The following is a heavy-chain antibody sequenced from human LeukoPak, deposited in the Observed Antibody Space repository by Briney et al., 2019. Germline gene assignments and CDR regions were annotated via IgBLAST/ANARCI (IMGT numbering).Heavy chain of an antibody. D-gene: IGHD5-18*01. CDR1: GYTFTNYW. J-gene: IGHJ4*02. CDR2: IYPGDSDT. Sequence: GESLKISCKGSGYTFTNYWIGWVRQMSGKGLEWMGIIYPGDSDTTYSPSFQGQVTISADKSISTAYLQWNSLKASDTAMYYCTRREAMGHYFDYWGQGTLVTVSS. V-gene: IGHV5-51*01. CDR3: TRREAMGHYFDY.